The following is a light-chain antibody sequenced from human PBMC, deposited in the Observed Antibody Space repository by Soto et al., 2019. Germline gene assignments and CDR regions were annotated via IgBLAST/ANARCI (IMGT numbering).Light chain of an antibody. CDR1: QSVRSSY. CDR2: AAS. CDR3: QQYGSSPRT. V-gene: IGKV3-20*01. Sequence: EIVLTQSPDTLSLSPGESATLSCRASQSVRSSYLAWYQQTPGQTPRLLIYAASSRATGIPDRFSGSGSGTDFSLTISRLEAEDFAVYYCQQYGSSPRTLGQRTKVDIK. J-gene: IGKJ1*01.